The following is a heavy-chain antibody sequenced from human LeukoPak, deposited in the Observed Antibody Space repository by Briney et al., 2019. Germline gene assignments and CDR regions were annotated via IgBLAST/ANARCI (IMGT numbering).Heavy chain of an antibody. Sequence: GGSLTLSCAASGFTFSSYDMPWVRQATGKGLEWVSAIGTASDTYYPGSVKGRFTISRENAKNSLYLQMNSLRAGDTAVYYCARGHVPALYGIDVWGQGTTVTVSS. D-gene: IGHD2-2*01. V-gene: IGHV3-13*01. CDR3: ARGHVPALYGIDV. CDR2: IGTASDT. CDR1: GFTFSSYD. J-gene: IGHJ6*02.